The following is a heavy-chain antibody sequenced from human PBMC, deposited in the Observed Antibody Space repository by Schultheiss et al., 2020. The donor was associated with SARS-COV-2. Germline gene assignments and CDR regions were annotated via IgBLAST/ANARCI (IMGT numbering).Heavy chain of an antibody. CDR3: ARFGYNWKYESHGGMDV. V-gene: IGHV4-59*01. J-gene: IGHJ6*02. Sequence: SETLSLTCTVSGGSISNYYWSWIRQPPGKGLEWIGYIYYSGSTSYNPSLKSRVTISVDTSKNQFSLKLSSVTAADTAVYYCARFGYNWKYESHGGMDVWGQGTTVTVSS. CDR1: GGSISNYY. D-gene: IGHD1-7*01. CDR2: IYYSGST.